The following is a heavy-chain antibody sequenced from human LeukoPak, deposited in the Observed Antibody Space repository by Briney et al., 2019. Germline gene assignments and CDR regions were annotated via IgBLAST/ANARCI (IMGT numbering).Heavy chain of an antibody. D-gene: IGHD3-3*01. Sequence: SETLSLTCAVSGYPISSGYYWGWIRQPPGKGLEWIGSIYHSGSTYYNPSLKSRVTISVDTSKNQISLKLSSVTAADTDLYYCARRTRGLEWLANDAFDIWGPRTMVTVSS. CDR2: IYHSGST. CDR3: ARRTRGLEWLANDAFDI. V-gene: IGHV4-38-2*01. CDR1: GYPISSGYY. J-gene: IGHJ3*02.